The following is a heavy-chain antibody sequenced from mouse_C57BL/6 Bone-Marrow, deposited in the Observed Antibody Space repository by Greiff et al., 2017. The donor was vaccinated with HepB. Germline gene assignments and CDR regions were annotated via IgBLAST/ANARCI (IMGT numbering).Heavy chain of an antibody. J-gene: IGHJ4*01. CDR2: ISNGGGST. V-gene: IGHV5-12*01. CDR1: GFTFSDYY. CDR3: ARLLRAAMDY. Sequence: DVMLVESGGGLVQPGGSLKLSCAASGFTFSDYYMYWVRQTPEKRLEWVAYISNGGGSTYYPDTVKGRFTISRDNAKNTLYLQMSRLKSEDTAMYYCARLLRAAMDYWGQGTSVTVSS. D-gene: IGHD1-1*01.